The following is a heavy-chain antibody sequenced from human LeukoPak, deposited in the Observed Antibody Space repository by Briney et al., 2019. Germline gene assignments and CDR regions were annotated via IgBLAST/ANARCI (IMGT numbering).Heavy chain of an antibody. CDR1: GGSISSSNW. D-gene: IGHD6-19*01. CDR3: ARTVAALDY. J-gene: IGHJ4*02. CDR2: IYHSGST. Sequence: SETLSLTCAVSGGSISSSNWWSWVRRPPGKGQEWIGEIYHSGSTNYNPSLKSRVTISVDTSKNQFSLKLSSVTAADTAVYYCARTVAALDYWGQGTLVTVSS. V-gene: IGHV4-4*02.